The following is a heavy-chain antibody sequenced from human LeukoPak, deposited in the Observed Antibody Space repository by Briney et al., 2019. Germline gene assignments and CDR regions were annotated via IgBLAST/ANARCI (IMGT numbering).Heavy chain of an antibody. V-gene: IGHV5-51*01. CDR3: ARHAITFGGVIANFDY. D-gene: IGHD3-16*02. CDR1: GYSFSNYW. J-gene: IGHJ4*02. Sequence: GESLEISCQGSGYSFSNYWIGWVRQMPGKGLEWMGIIYPGASDIRYSPSFQGQVTISADKSIGTAYLQWSSLKASDTAMYYCARHAITFGGVIANFDYWGQGTLVTVSS. CDR2: IYPGASDI.